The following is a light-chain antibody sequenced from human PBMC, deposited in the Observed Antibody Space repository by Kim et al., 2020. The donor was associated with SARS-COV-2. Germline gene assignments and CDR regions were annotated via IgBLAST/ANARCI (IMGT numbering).Light chain of an antibody. CDR1: QSISSW. J-gene: IGKJ1*01. Sequence: DIQMTQSPSTLSASVGDRVTITCRASQSISSWLAWYQQKPGKAPKLLIYKASSLESGAPSRFSGSGSGTEFTLTISSLQPDDFATYYCQQYNTYAWTFGQGTKLEI. CDR2: KAS. V-gene: IGKV1-5*03. CDR3: QQYNTYAWT.